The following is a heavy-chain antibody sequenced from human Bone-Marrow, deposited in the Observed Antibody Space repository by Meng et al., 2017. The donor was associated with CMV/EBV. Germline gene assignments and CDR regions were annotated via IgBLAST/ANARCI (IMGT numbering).Heavy chain of an antibody. Sequence: GESLKISCAASGFTFSSYGMHWVRQAPGKGLEWVAFIRYDGSNKYYADSVKGRFTISRDNAKNSLYLQMNSLRDDDTAVYYCAREAGAGHSSSEWFDPWGQGTLVTVSS. V-gene: IGHV3-30*02. D-gene: IGHD4/OR15-4a*01. CDR1: GFTFSSYG. J-gene: IGHJ5*02. CDR3: AREAGAGHSSSEWFDP. CDR2: IRYDGSNK.